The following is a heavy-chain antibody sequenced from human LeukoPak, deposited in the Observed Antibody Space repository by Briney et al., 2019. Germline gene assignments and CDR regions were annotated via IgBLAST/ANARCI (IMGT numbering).Heavy chain of an antibody. Sequence: PSETLSLTCAVSGGSTNRAEHCWAWVRQPPGKGLEWTVSICYGGTTYYNPSLKSRVTISVDTSTNNFSLKLSSVTAADTAAYYCAHTNHYYFDWGQGTLVTVSS. D-gene: IGHD2/OR15-2a*01. V-gene: IGHV4-39*02. CDR1: GGSTNRAEHC. CDR3: AHTNHYYFD. J-gene: IGHJ4*02. CDR2: ICYGGTT.